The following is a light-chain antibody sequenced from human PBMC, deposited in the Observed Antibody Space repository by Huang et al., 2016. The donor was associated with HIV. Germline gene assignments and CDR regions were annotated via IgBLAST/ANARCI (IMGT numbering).Light chain of an antibody. J-gene: IGKJ1*01. CDR1: QNISSW. V-gene: IGKV1-5*03. Sequence: DIQMTQSPSTLAAFLGDRPTPTCRASQNISSWLAWYQQKPGKAPRLLIYEISSVESGVPSRFSGSGSGTEFTRTISSLQPDDIGTYYCQYGETFGQGSKVEVK. CDR2: EIS. CDR3: QYGET.